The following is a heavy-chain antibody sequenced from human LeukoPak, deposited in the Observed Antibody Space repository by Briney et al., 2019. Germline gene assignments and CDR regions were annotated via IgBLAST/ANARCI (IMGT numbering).Heavy chain of an antibody. CDR3: AKSRSGSANWALQIFDN. D-gene: IGHD1-1*01. Sequence: GGSLRLSCAASGFTFSNYAMSWVRQAPGKGLGWVSLISDSGTSTFYADSMKGRFTISRDNSKNALYLQMNSLRAEDTAVYFCAKSRSGSANWALQIFDNWGQGTLVTVSS. V-gene: IGHV3-23*01. CDR2: ISDSGTST. CDR1: GFTFSNYA. J-gene: IGHJ4*02.